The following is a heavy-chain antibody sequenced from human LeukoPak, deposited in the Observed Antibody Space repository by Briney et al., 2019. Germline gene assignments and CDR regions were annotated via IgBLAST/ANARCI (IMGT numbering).Heavy chain of an antibody. J-gene: IGHJ3*02. CDR1: GGPISSSSYY. D-gene: IGHD3-22*01. V-gene: IGHV4-39*07. Sequence: SETLSLTCTVSGGPISSSSYYWGWIRQPPGKGLEWIGSIYYSGSTYYNPSLKSRVTISVDTSKNQFSLKLSSVTAADTAVYYCARPKDSSGYFDAFDIWGQGTMVTVSS. CDR3: ARPKDSSGYFDAFDI. CDR2: IYYSGST.